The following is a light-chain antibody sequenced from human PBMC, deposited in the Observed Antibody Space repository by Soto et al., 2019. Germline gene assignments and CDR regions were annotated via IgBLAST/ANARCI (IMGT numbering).Light chain of an antibody. Sequence: DIQMPQSPSSVSASVGDRVTITCRASQNIKSFLNWYQQKPGKAPKLLIYATSRVQSGVPARFSGGRSGTDFSLSISSLQPEDFATYYCQQTYVAPVTFGGGTKVEI. CDR3: QQTYVAPVT. CDR2: ATS. J-gene: IGKJ4*01. CDR1: QNIKSF. V-gene: IGKV1-39*01.